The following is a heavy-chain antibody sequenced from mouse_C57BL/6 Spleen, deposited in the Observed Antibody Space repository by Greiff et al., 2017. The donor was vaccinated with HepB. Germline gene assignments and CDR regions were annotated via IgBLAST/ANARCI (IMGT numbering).Heavy chain of an antibody. J-gene: IGHJ4*01. CDR2: IYPRDGST. V-gene: IGHV1-85*01. CDR3: ASGDYDGDYYAMDY. CDR1: GYTFTSYD. Sequence: VQLQQSGPELVKPGASVKLSCKASGYTFTSYDINWVKQRPGQGLEWIGWIYPRDGSTKYNEKFKGKATLTVDTSSSTAYMELHSLTSEDSAVYFCASGDYDGDYYAMDYWGQGTSVTVSS. D-gene: IGHD2-4*01.